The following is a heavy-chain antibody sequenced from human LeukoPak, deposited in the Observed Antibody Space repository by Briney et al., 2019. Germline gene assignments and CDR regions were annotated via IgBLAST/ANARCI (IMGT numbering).Heavy chain of an antibody. D-gene: IGHD3-9*01. CDR2: IYYSGST. Sequence: SETLSLTCTVSGGSISSYHWSWIRQPPGKGLEWIGYIYYSGSTNYNPSLQSRVTMSVDSSKNQFSLKLSSVTAADTAVYYCARGGYDILTGYYSFDYWGQGTLVTVSS. V-gene: IGHV4-59*01. CDR3: ARGGYDILTGYYSFDY. CDR1: GGSISSYH. J-gene: IGHJ4*02.